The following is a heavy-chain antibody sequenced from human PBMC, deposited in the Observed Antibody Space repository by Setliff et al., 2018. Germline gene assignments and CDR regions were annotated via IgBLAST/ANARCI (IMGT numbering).Heavy chain of an antibody. D-gene: IGHD3-16*01. CDR1: GGSISGYY. CDR3: ARDWRGETVNLGYMDV. J-gene: IGHJ6*03. V-gene: IGHV4-4*08. Sequence: SETLSLTCSVSGGSISGYYWSWLRQPPGKGLEWIGYIYNNGRTNYHPALKRRVTMSVDTSKNQLSLTLRSVTAADTAVYYCARDWRGETVNLGYMDVWGKGATVTVSS. CDR2: IYNNGRT.